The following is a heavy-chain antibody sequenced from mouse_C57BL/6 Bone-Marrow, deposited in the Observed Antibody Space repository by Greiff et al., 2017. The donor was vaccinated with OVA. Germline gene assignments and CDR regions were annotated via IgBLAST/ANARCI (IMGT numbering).Heavy chain of an antibody. J-gene: IGHJ2*01. CDR1: GFTFTDYY. Sequence: LVKPGPSVQISCKASGFTFTDYYMHWVKQSHGKSLEWIGLVYPYNGGTSYNQKFKGKATLTVDTSSSTAYMELNSLTSEDSAVYYCARYYYGSSYDYFDYWGQGTTLTVSS. D-gene: IGHD1-1*01. CDR3: ARYYYGSSYDYFDY. CDR2: VYPYNGGT. V-gene: IGHV1-36*01.